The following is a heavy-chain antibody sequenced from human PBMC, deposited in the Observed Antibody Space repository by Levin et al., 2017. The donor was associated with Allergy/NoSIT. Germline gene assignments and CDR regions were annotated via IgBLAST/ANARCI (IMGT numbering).Heavy chain of an antibody. CDR1: GYTFTSYA. D-gene: IGHD5-12*01. CDR3: ARGLRPAPRGYSGYGY. CDR2: INTNTGNP. Sequence: GESLKISCKASGYTFTSYAMNWVRQAPGQGLEWMGWINTNTGNPTYAQGFTGRFVFSLDTSVSTAYLQISSLKAEDTAVYYCARGLRPAPRGYSGYGYWGQGTLVTVSS. V-gene: IGHV7-4-1*02. J-gene: IGHJ4*02.